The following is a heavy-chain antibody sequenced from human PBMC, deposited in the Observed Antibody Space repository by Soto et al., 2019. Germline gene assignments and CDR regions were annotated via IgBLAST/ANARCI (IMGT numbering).Heavy chain of an antibody. V-gene: IGHV1-69*01. D-gene: IGHD3-22*01. J-gene: IGHJ4*02. Sequence: QVQLVQSGAEVKKPGSSVKVSCKASGGTFSSYAISWVRQAPGQGLEWMGGIIPIFGTANYAQKFQGRVTITVDESTSTAYMELSSLRSEDTAVYYCARDVRSSGYLRIDYWGQGTLVTVSS. CDR2: IIPIFGTA. CDR1: GGTFSSYA. CDR3: ARDVRSSGYLRIDY.